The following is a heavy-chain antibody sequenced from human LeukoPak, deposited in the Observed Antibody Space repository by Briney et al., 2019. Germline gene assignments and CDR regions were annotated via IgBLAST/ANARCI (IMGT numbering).Heavy chain of an antibody. J-gene: IGHJ3*02. CDR2: IYYSGST. V-gene: IGHV4-39*07. CDR1: GGSISSSSYY. Sequence: PSETLSLTCTVSGGSISSSSYYWGWIRQPPGKGLEWIGSIYYSGSTYYNPSLKSRVTISVDTSKNQFSLKLSSVTAADTAVYYCARALHYYDSSGYRLAFDIWGQGTMVTVSS. CDR3: ARALHYYDSSGYRLAFDI. D-gene: IGHD3-22*01.